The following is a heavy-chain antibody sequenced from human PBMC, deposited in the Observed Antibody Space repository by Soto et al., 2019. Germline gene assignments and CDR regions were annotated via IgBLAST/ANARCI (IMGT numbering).Heavy chain of an antibody. Sequence: GGSLRLSCAASGFTFSSYSMNWVRQAPGKGLEWVSSISSSSSYIYYADSVKGRFTISRDNAKNSLYLQMNSLRAEDTAVYYCARAVLRDAFDIWGQGTMVTVSS. D-gene: IGHD3-10*02. CDR3: ARAVLRDAFDI. CDR1: GFTFSSYS. J-gene: IGHJ3*02. CDR2: ISSSSSYI. V-gene: IGHV3-21*01.